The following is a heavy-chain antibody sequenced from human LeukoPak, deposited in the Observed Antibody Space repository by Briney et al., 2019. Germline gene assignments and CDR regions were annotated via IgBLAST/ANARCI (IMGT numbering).Heavy chain of an antibody. Sequence: SETLSLTCTVSGGSISSYYWSWIRQPPGKGLEWIGYIYYSGSTNYNPSLKSRVTISVDTSKNQFSLKLSSVTAADTAVYYCARGLYSYGMDVWGQGDHGHRLL. D-gene: IGHD3-3*01. V-gene: IGHV4-59*01. CDR3: ARGLYSYGMDV. CDR2: IYYSGST. CDR1: GGSISSYY. J-gene: IGHJ6*02.